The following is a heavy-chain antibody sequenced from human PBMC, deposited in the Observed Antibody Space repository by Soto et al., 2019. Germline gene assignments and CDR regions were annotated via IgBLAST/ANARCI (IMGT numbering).Heavy chain of an antibody. CDR3: ARDLGPYSNGWSGLWGNDY. Sequence: QVQLVQSGAELKKPGSSVKVSCKASGGTFSSYTISWVRRAPGQGLEWMGRIIPILGIANYAQKFQGRVTITADKSTSTAYMELSSLRSEDTAVYYCARDLGPYSNGWSGLWGNDYWGQGTLVTVSS. J-gene: IGHJ4*02. V-gene: IGHV1-69*08. D-gene: IGHD6-19*01. CDR1: GGTFSSYT. CDR2: IIPILGIA.